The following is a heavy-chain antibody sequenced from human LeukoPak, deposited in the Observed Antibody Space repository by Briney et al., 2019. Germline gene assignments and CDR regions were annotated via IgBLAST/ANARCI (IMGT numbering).Heavy chain of an antibody. Sequence: LSLTCTVSGGSISSYYWSWIRQPPGKGLEWVSGISWNSGSIGYADSVMGRFTISRDNAKNSLYLQMNSLRAEDTALYYCAKESSGWYYFDYWGQGTLVTVSS. CDR3: AKESSGWYYFDY. J-gene: IGHJ4*02. CDR1: GGSISSYY. CDR2: ISWNSGSI. D-gene: IGHD6-19*01. V-gene: IGHV3-9*01.